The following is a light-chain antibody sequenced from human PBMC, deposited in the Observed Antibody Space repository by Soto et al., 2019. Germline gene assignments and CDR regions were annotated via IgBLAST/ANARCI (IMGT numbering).Light chain of an antibody. CDR1: QSVSSY. V-gene: IGKV3-11*01. CDR2: DAS. Sequence: EIVLTQSPATLSLSPGERATLSCRASQSVSSYLAWYQQKPGQAPRLLIYDASNRATGIPARFSGSGSGTDFTLTISRLEPEEFAVYYCQQSSNWPPLTFGGGTKVEIK. J-gene: IGKJ4*01. CDR3: QQSSNWPPLT.